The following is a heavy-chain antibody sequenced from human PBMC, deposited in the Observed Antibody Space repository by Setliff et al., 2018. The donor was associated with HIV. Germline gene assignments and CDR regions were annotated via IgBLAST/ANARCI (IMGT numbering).Heavy chain of an antibody. CDR1: RSTFNSHT. V-gene: IGHV1-69*02. CDR3: VRGVQSPPHYSYYYMDV. J-gene: IGHJ6*03. D-gene: IGHD3-3*01. Sequence: SVKVSCKASRSTFNSHTINWVRQAPGQGLDWMGRIIPIRGVANYAQRFQGKVTXTADKSTSTAYMELTSLRFDDTAMYYCVRGVQSPPHYSYYYMDVWGEGT. CDR2: IIPIRGVA.